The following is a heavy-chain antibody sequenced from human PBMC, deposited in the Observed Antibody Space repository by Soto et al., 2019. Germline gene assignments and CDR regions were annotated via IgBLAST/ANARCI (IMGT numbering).Heavy chain of an antibody. CDR3: GKDLGSIRLLIRHLRPTDV. Sequence: GRSLRLSCKASGFTVSSTYMSWVRQAPGMGLEWVAVIESGGSTHYADSVKGRFTISRDIPKNMIYLQLHTLRAEDTAVYYCGKDLGSIRLLIRHLRPTDVRGQGTTVTLSS. V-gene: IGHV3-53*01. D-gene: IGHD2-8*01. CDR2: IESGGST. CDR1: GFTVSSTY. J-gene: IGHJ6*02.